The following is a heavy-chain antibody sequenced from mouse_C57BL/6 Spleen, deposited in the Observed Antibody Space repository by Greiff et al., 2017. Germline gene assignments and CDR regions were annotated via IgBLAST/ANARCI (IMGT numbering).Heavy chain of an antibody. CDR1: GYTFTSYW. CDR3: ARSDLLWYYFDY. CDR2: IDPSDSYT. J-gene: IGHJ2*01. Sequence: QVQLQQPGAELVKPGASVKLSCKASGYTFTSYWMQWVKQRPGQGLEWIGEIDPSDSYTNYNQKFKGKATLTVDTSSSTAYMQLSSLTSEDYAVYYCARSDLLWYYFDYWGQGTTLTVSS. D-gene: IGHD2-1*01. V-gene: IGHV1-50*01.